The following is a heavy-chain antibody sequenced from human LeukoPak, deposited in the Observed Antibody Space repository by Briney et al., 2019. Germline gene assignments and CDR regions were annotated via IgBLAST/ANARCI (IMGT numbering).Heavy chain of an antibody. Sequence: PTGGSLRLSCAASGFSFSNYGMQWVRQAPGKGLEWVAVLWSDGTNKFYADSVKGRFTFSRDNSKNTLYVQMNSLKAEDTAVYYCARERAPFVRLDYWGQGTQVTVS. CDR1: GFSFSNYG. D-gene: IGHD6-6*01. CDR2: LWSDGTNK. J-gene: IGHJ4*02. CDR3: ARERAPFVRLDY. V-gene: IGHV3-33*01.